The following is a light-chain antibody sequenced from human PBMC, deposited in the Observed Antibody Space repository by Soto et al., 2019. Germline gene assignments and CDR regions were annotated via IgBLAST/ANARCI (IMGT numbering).Light chain of an antibody. V-gene: IGLV2-14*01. CDR1: SSDVGGYNY. J-gene: IGLJ1*01. CDR2: EVS. CDR3: SSYTSSSPYV. Sequence: QSVLTQPASVSGSPGQSITISCTGTSSDVGGYNYVSWYQQHPGKAPKLMIYEVSNRPSGASNRFSGSKSGNTASLIISGLQAEDGADYYCSSYTSSSPYVFGNGTKVTVL.